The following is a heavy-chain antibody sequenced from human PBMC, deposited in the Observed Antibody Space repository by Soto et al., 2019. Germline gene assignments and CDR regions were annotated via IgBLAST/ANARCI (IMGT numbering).Heavy chain of an antibody. D-gene: IGHD3-16*01. V-gene: IGHV3-48*03. Sequence: PGGSLRLSCVASGYTFNSHEMNWVRQAPGKGLEWISSISGSGTTNHAESVKGRFTISRDNAHKSLFLEMKDLRVEDTAVYYCARGGIHWGQGTLVTVSS. CDR2: ISGSGTT. CDR1: GYTFNSHE. J-gene: IGHJ4*02. CDR3: ARGGIH.